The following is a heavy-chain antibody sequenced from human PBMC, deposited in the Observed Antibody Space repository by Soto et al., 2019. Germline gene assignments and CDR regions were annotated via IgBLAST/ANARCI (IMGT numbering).Heavy chain of an antibody. Sequence: PGESLKISCKGSGYSFTSYWIGWVRQMPGKGLEWMGIIYPGDSDTRYSPSFQGQVTISADKSISTAYLQWSSLKASDTAMYYCASARPEMATIPYYWGQVTLVTVSS. J-gene: IGHJ4*02. V-gene: IGHV5-51*01. CDR1: GYSFTSYW. CDR3: ASARPEMATIPYY. D-gene: IGHD5-12*01. CDR2: IYPGDSDT.